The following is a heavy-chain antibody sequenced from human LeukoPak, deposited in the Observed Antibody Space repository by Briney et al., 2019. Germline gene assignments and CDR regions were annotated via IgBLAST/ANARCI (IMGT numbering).Heavy chain of an antibody. D-gene: IGHD3-10*01. CDR2: IYYSGST. J-gene: IGHJ3*02. Sequence: SETLSLTCTVSGGSISSYYWSWIRQPPGKGLEWIGYIYYSGSTNYNPSLKSRVTISVDTSKNQFSLKLSSVTAADTAVYYCARDARITMVRGDAFDIWGQGTMVTVSS. CDR3: ARDARITMVRGDAFDI. CDR1: GGSISSYY. V-gene: IGHV4-59*13.